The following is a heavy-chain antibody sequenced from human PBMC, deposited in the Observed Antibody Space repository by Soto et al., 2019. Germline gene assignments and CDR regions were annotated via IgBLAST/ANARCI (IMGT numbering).Heavy chain of an antibody. CDR2: IYYSGST. D-gene: IGHD2-21*01. Sequence: SETLSLTCTVSGGSISNYYWTWIRQPPGKGLEWIGYIYYSGSTNYNPSLKSRVTISVDTSKTQFSLKLGSVTAADTAVYYCARTTSFRSQSHYHYYMDVWGKGTTVTVSS. V-gene: IGHV4-59*08. J-gene: IGHJ6*03. CDR3: ARTTSFRSQSHYHYYMDV. CDR1: GGSISNYY.